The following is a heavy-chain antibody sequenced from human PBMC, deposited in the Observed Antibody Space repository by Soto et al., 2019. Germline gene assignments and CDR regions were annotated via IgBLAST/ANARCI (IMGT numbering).Heavy chain of an antibody. D-gene: IGHD3-16*01. CDR3: VSRFPSWAFDY. Sequence: GGSLRLSCLVSGFTVNTNYMYWVRQAPGRGLEWVSAMYSGGDTHYADSVKGRVTISRDTSENTLSLPMYKLTIDDTAVDYCVSRFPSWAFDYWGQGTLVTVSS. J-gene: IGHJ4*01. CDR2: MYSGGDT. V-gene: IGHV3-53*01. CDR1: GFTVNTNY.